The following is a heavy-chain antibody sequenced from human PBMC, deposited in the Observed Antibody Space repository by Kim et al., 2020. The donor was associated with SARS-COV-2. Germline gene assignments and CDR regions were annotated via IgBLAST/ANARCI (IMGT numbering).Heavy chain of an antibody. CDR3: ARATGQFDY. J-gene: IGHJ4*02. V-gene: IGHV1-69*01. Sequence: GTANYAQKFQGRVTITADESTSTAYIELSSLRSEDTAVYYCARATGQFDYWGQGTLVTVSS. CDR2: GTA. D-gene: IGHD4-4*01.